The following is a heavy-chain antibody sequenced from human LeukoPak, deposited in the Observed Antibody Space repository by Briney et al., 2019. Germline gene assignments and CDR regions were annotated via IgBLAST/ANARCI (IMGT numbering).Heavy chain of an antibody. V-gene: IGHV3-23*01. CDR2: ISGSGGST. Sequence: GVSLRLSCVGSGFIFNLYAMRGVSQAPGKGLVWVSGISGSGGSTLYADFVKGRFTISRDNSKNTLYLKMNSLRTKNTAIFYSAKSLHTSPTTTSYYLDVCGQGITATVS. J-gene: IGHJ6*02. CDR1: GFIFNLYA. CDR3: AKSLHTSPTTTSYYLDV. D-gene: IGHD1-1*01.